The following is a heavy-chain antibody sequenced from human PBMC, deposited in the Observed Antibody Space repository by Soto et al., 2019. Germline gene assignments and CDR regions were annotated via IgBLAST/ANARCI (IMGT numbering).Heavy chain of an antibody. V-gene: IGHV3-30-3*01. D-gene: IGHD1-7*01. Sequence: ESGGGVVQPGRSLRLSCAASGFTFSSYAMHWVRQAPGKGLEWVAVISYDGSNKYYADSVKGRFTISRDNSKNTLYLQMNSLRAEDTAVYYCARDLLPTGTTREDYWGQGTLVTVSS. CDR2: ISYDGSNK. J-gene: IGHJ4*02. CDR3: ARDLLPTGTTREDY. CDR1: GFTFSSYA.